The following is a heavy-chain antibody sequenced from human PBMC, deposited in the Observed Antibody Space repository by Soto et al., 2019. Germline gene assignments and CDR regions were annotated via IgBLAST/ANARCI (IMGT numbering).Heavy chain of an antibody. CDR3: ASSYLGNYYIDY. D-gene: IGHD1-7*01. Sequence: SETLSLTCSVSGGSISTSSYYWGWIRQPPGKGLEWIGSIYYSERTYYNPSLKSRVTMPVDTSKSQFSLKLSSVTAADTAVYYCASSYLGNYYIDYWGQGTLVTVSS. CDR1: GGSISTSSYY. CDR2: IYYSERT. J-gene: IGHJ4*02. V-gene: IGHV4-39*01.